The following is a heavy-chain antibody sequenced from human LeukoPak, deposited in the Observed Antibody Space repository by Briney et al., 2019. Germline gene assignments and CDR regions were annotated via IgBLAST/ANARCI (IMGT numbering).Heavy chain of an antibody. CDR3: ARESSSSRPFDY. J-gene: IGHJ4*02. Sequence: SETLSLTCIVSGGSISTYYWSWIRQSPGKGLEWIGYIYYSGSTNYNPSLKSRVTMSVDTSKNHFSLKLSSVTAADTAVYYCARESSSSRPFDYWGQGTLVTVSS. CDR1: GGSISTYY. D-gene: IGHD6-6*01. V-gene: IGHV4-59*01. CDR2: IYYSGST.